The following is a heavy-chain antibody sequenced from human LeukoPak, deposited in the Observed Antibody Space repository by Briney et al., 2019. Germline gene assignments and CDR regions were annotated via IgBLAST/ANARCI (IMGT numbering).Heavy chain of an antibody. Sequence: PGGSLRLSCAASGFTFSSYAMSWVRQAPGKGLEWVSFIYSDGNAYYADSVKGRFTISRDNSKNTLYLQMNSLRAEDTAVYFCARDTRGSSGTDYMRSDAFDFWGQGTMVTVSS. J-gene: IGHJ3*01. CDR2: IYSDGNA. V-gene: IGHV3-66*01. CDR1: GFTFSSYA. D-gene: IGHD3-10*01. CDR3: ARDTRGSSGTDYMRSDAFDF.